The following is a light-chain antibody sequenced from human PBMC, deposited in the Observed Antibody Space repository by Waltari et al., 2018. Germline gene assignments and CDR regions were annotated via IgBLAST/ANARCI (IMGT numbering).Light chain of an antibody. V-gene: IGKV3-20*01. CDR2: HTS. CDR3: QKYDFLPAT. J-gene: IGKJ1*01. Sequence: EIVLTQSPGTLSLSPGERATLSCRASQGVGKYVAWYQQIPGQAPRLLLYHTSIRATGIPDRLSGSGYGTDFSLTISRLEPEDFAVYYCQKYDFLPATFGQGTTVEIK. CDR1: QGVGKY.